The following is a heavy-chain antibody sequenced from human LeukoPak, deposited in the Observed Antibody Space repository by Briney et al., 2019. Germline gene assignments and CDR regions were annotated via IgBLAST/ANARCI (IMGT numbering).Heavy chain of an antibody. Sequence: PSETLSLTYTVSGGSISSYYWSWIRQPPGKGLEWIGYIYYSGSTTYNPSLKSRVTISEDTSKNQLSLRLSSVTAADTAVYYCAKAGGFYHGYFDYWGQGTLVAVSS. CDR2: IYYSGST. CDR3: AKAGGFYHGYFDY. J-gene: IGHJ4*02. D-gene: IGHD3-22*01. CDR1: GGSISSYY. V-gene: IGHV4-59*01.